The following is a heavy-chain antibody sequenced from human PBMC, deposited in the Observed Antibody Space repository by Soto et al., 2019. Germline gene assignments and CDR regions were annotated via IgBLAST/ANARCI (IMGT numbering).Heavy chain of an antibody. CDR2: IIPIFDTP. CDR3: ARGFGSGGVFGGLDY. Sequence: QVQLVQSGAEVKKPGSAVKISCKASGGTFNKYAMNWVRQAPGQGLEWMGGIIPIFDTPNYAQKFQGRLTITGDESTTTAYRDLRSRRSEDTAVYYWARGFGSGGVFGGLDYWGQGTQFTVSS. V-gene: IGHV1-69*01. CDR1: GGTFNKYA. D-gene: IGHD3-16*02. J-gene: IGHJ4*02.